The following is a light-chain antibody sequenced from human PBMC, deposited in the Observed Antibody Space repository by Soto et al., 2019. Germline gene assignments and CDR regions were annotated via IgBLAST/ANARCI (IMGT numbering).Light chain of an antibody. J-gene: IGLJ3*02. CDR1: GSDIGGYDY. CDR2: HVY. Sequence: QSALTQPASVSGSPGQSITISCTGTGSDIGGYDYVSWYQQHPAKAPKLMIYHVYDRPSGVSNRFSGSKSGNTASLTISGLQAEDEADYYCSSYAGSTTLLFCGGTKVTVL. V-gene: IGLV2-14*03. CDR3: SSYAGSTTLL.